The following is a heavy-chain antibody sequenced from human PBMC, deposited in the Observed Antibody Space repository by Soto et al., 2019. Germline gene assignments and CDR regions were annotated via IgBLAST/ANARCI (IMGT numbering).Heavy chain of an antibody. J-gene: IGHJ4*02. CDR2: IYYSGST. Sequence: SETLSLTCTVSGGSISSGGYYWSWIRQHPGKGLEWIGYIYYSGSTYYNPSLKSRVTISVDTSKNQFSLKLSSVTAADTAVYYCARDRDPDYFDYWGQGTLVTVSS. CDR3: ARDRDPDYFDY. V-gene: IGHV4-31*03. CDR1: GGSISSGGYY.